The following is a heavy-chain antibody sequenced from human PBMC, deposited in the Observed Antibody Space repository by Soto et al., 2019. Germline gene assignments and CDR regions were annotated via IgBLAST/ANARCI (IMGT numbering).Heavy chain of an antibody. V-gene: IGHV3-15*01. D-gene: IGHD5-18*01. CDR3: TTFVDTNMVSPTVYYYGMDV. CDR2: IKSKTDGGTT. CDR1: GFTFSNAW. Sequence: GGSLRLSCAASGFTFSNAWMGWVRQAPGKGLEWVGRIKSKTDGGTTDYAAPVKSRFTISRDDSKNTLYLQMNSLQTEDSAVYYCTTFVDTNMVSPTVYYYGMDVWGQGTTVTVSS. J-gene: IGHJ6*02.